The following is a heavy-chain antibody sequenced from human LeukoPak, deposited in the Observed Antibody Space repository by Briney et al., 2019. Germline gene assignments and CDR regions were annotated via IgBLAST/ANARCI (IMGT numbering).Heavy chain of an antibody. D-gene: IGHD3-22*01. J-gene: IGHJ5*02. Sequence: SETLSLTCTVSGGSISSSSYYWGWIRQPPGKGLEWIGEINHSGSTNYNPSLKSRVTISVDTSKNQFSLKLSSVTAADTAVYYCARRRVVISNNWFDPWGQGTLVTVSP. V-gene: IGHV4-39*07. CDR3: ARRRVVISNNWFDP. CDR2: INHSGST. CDR1: GGSISSSSYY.